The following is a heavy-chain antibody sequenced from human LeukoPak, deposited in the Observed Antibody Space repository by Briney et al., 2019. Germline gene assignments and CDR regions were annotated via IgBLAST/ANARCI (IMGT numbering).Heavy chain of an antibody. V-gene: IGHV3-23*01. J-gene: IGHJ3*02. CDR3: ARNYYDSSGYYWYAFDI. D-gene: IGHD3-22*01. Sequence: GGSLRLSCAASGFTFSSYAMSWVRQAPGKGLEWVSTISGSGGSTYYADSVKGRFTISRDNSKNTLYLQMNSLRAEDTAVYYCARNYYDSSGYYWYAFDIWGQGTMVTVSS. CDR2: ISGSGGST. CDR1: GFTFSSYA.